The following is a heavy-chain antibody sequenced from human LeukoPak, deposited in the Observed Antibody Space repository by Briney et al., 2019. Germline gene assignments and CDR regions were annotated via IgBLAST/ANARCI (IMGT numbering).Heavy chain of an antibody. V-gene: IGHV1-46*01. Sequence: ASVKVSCKASGYTFTGYYMHWVRQAPGQGLEWMGIINPSGGSTSYAQKFQGRVTMTRDTSTSTVYMELSSLRSEDTAAYYCARAIRVGAPDYWGQGALVTVSS. CDR2: INPSGGST. D-gene: IGHD1-26*01. CDR1: GYTFTGYY. CDR3: ARAIRVGAPDY. J-gene: IGHJ4*02.